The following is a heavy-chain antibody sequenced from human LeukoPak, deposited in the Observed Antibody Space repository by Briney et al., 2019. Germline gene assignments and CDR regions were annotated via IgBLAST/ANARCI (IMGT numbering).Heavy chain of an antibody. CDR2: INPNSGGT. J-gene: IGHJ4*02. D-gene: IGHD2-21*02. V-gene: IGHV1-2*02. CDR1: GYTFTGYY. Sequence: ASVKVSCKASGYTFTGYYMHWARQAPGQGLEWMGWINPNSGGTNYAQKFQGRVTMTRDTSISTAYMELSRLRSDDTAVYYCARDVFSGYSCGGGDCYPDYWGQGTLVTVSS. CDR3: ARDVFSGYSCGGGDCYPDY.